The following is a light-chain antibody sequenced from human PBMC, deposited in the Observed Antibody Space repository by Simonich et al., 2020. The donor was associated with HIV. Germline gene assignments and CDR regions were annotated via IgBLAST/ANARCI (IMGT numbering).Light chain of an antibody. CDR3: SSYAGSNNLV. J-gene: IGLJ3*02. CDR2: EVS. CDR1: NSDVGGYNY. V-gene: IGLV2-8*01. Sequence: QSALTQPPSASGSPGQSVTISCTGTNSDVGGYNYVSWYQQYPGKAPKLMSYEVSKRPSGVPDRFSGSKSGNTASLTVSGLQAEDEADYYCSSYAGSNNLVFGGGTKLTVL.